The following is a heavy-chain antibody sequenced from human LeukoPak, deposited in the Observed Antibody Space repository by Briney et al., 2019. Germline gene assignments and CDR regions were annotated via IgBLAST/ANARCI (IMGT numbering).Heavy chain of an antibody. J-gene: IGHJ4*02. V-gene: IGHV3-7*05. D-gene: IGHD3-10*01. Sequence: PGGSLRLSCAASGFTFSSYWMSWVRQAPGKGLEWVASVKDDESEKYYVDSVKGRFTISRDNAKNSLYLQMNSLRADDTAVYYCARDYGSGYVDYWGQGTLVTVSS. CDR2: VKDDESEK. CDR1: GFTFSSYW. CDR3: ARDYGSGYVDY.